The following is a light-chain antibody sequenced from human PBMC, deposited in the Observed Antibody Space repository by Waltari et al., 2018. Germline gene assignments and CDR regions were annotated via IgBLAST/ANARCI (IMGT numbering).Light chain of an antibody. J-gene: IGKJ4*01. CDR2: AAT. Sequence: DVQMTQSPSSLSASVGDTVTITCRTSQGISGYLNWFQQKPGKAPKLLIYAATTLQNGVPSRFSGSGSGTEFTLTINSLQPEDFATYYCLQHNSYPLTFGGWTNVEIK. V-gene: IGKV1-17*01. CDR3: LQHNSYPLT. CDR1: QGISGY.